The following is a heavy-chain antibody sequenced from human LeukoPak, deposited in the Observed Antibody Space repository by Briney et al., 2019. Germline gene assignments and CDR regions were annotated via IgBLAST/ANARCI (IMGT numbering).Heavy chain of an antibody. J-gene: IGHJ5*02. CDR3: ARDYSSWYGGFDT. Sequence: SVKVSCKASGGTFSSYAISWVRQAPGQGLEWMGGIIPIFGTANYAQKFQGRVTITTDESTSTAYMELSSLRSKDTAVYYCARDYSSWYGGFDTWGQGTLVTVSS. V-gene: IGHV1-69*05. CDR1: GGTFSSYA. D-gene: IGHD6-13*01. CDR2: IIPIFGTA.